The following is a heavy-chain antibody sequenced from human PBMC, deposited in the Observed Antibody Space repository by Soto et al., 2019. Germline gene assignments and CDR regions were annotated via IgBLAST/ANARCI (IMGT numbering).Heavy chain of an antibody. Sequence: PGGSLRLSCAASGFTFSSYGMHWVRQAPGKGLEWVAVISYDGSNKYYADSVKGRFTISRDNSKNTLYLQMNSLRAEDTAVYYCAKETDYYDSSGYYPDAFDIRGQRTMVTVSS. V-gene: IGHV3-30*18. CDR3: AKETDYYDSSGYYPDAFDI. J-gene: IGHJ3*02. CDR1: GFTFSSYG. CDR2: ISYDGSNK. D-gene: IGHD3-22*01.